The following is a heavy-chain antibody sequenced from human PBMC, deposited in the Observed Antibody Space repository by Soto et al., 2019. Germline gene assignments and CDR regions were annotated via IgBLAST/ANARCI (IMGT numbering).Heavy chain of an antibody. CDR2: ISYDGSNE. CDR1: GFTFSSYG. D-gene: IGHD1-26*01. J-gene: IGHJ4*02. Sequence: QVQLVESGGGVVQPGRSLRLSCAASGFTFSSYGMHWVRQAPGKGLEWVAVISYDGSNEYYAHSVKGRFTISRDNSKNTLYLQMNSLRAEDTAVYYCAKDAGGSSYFDYWGQGTLVTVSS. V-gene: IGHV3-30*18. CDR3: AKDAGGSSYFDY.